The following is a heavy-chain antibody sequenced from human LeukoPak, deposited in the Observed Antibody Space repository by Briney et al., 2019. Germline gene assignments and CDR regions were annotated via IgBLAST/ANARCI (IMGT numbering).Heavy chain of an antibody. D-gene: IGHD5-18*01. CDR2: IQYDGSNT. CDR1: GFTFSSYG. V-gene: IGHV3-30*02. J-gene: IGHJ4*02. Sequence: GGSLRLSSAASGFTFSSYGMHWVRQAPGKGLEGVPFIQYDGSNTYYADSVKGRFTISRDNSKNTLYLQMNSLRPEDTAVYYCAKGGIEYSYGWSDYWGQGTLVTVSS. CDR3: AKGGIEYSYGWSDY.